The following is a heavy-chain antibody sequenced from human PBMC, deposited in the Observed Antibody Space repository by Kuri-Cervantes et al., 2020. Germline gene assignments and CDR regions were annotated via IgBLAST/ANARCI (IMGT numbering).Heavy chain of an antibody. D-gene: IGHD2-15*01. CDR3: ARCSSGGSCYLDY. CDR1: GGSISSDY. V-gene: IGHV4-59*01. CDR2: ISYNGST. Sequence: AGTLSLTCTVSGGSISSDYWTRIRQPPGTGLEWIGFISYNGSTKYNPSLKSRVTISVDTSKNQLSLKLSSVTAADTAVYYCARCSSGGSCYLDYWGQGTLVTVSS. J-gene: IGHJ4*02.